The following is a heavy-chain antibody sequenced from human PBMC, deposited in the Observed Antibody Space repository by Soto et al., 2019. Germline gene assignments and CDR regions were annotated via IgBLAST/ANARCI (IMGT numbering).Heavy chain of an antibody. J-gene: IGHJ3*02. CDR3: ARVEEREWLLPILNSHDAFDI. CDR1: GFTFSSYA. Sequence: QVQLVESGGGVVQPGRSLRLSCAASGFTFSSYAMHWVRQAPGKGLEWVAVISYDGSNKYYADSVKGRFTISRDNSKNTLYLQMNSLSAEDTAVYYCARVEEREWLLPILNSHDAFDIWGQGTMVTVSS. V-gene: IGHV3-30-3*01. D-gene: IGHD3-22*01. CDR2: ISYDGSNK.